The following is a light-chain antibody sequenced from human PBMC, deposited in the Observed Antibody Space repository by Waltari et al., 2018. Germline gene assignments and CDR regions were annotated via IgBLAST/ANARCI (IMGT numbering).Light chain of an antibody. J-gene: IGKJ5*01. CDR3: QQSYSTSIT. CDR1: QRISNY. CDR2: AAS. V-gene: IGKV1-39*01. Sequence: DIQMTQSPSSLSASVGDRITITCRASQRISNYLNWYQQKPGKAPKLLIYAASNLQSGVPSRFSGSGSGTDFTLTISTLQPEDFATYYCQQSYSTSITCGQGTRLEIK.